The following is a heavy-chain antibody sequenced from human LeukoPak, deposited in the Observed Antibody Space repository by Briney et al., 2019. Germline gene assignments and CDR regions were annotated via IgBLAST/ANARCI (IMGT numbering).Heavy chain of an antibody. J-gene: IGHJ6*03. V-gene: IGHV4-59*01. D-gene: IGHD3-22*01. Sequence: SETLSLTCTVSGGSISSYYWSWIRQPPGKGLEWIGYIYYSGSPNYNPSLKTRVTISVDTSKNQFSLKLSSVTAADTAVYYCARAIDSSGYYYGYYYYMDVWGKGTTVTISS. CDR3: ARAIDSSGYYYGYYYYMDV. CDR2: IYYSGSP. CDR1: GGSISSYY.